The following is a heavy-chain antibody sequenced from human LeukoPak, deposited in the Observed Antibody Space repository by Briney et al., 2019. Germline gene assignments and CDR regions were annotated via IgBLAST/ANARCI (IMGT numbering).Heavy chain of an antibody. Sequence: GGSLILSCAASGFTFSDYQMRWSRQARGKGVGGVSYISGSCVTIHNAYSVKGRFTISRDNAKKSLYLQMRSLRAEDTAVYYCVRIIEADFFTIENAFDIWGRGTMVTVSS. CDR3: VRIIEADFFTIENAFDI. CDR1: GFTFSDYQ. D-gene: IGHD3-10*01. CDR2: ISGSCVTI. V-gene: IGHV3-11*01. J-gene: IGHJ3*02.